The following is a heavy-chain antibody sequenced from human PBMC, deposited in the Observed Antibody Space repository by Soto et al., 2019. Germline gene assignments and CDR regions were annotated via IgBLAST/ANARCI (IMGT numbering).Heavy chain of an antibody. CDR3: ARGFSSGFYGGYYFDY. Sequence: GAAVKVSCKASGYTFTSYYMHWVRQAPGQGLEWMGIINPSGGSTSYAQKFQGRVTITADESTSTAYMELSSLRSEDTAVYYCARGFSSGFYGGYYFDYWGQGTLVTVSS. V-gene: IGHV1-46*01. J-gene: IGHJ4*02. CDR2: INPSGGST. D-gene: IGHD6-19*01. CDR1: GYTFTSYY.